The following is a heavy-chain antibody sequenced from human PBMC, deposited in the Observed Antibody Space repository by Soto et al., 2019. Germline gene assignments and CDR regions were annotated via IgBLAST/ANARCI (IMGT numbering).Heavy chain of an antibody. V-gene: IGHV3-7*05. J-gene: IGHJ4*02. CDR3: ARSGSWIQLWLHSDY. D-gene: IGHD5-18*01. CDR1: GFTFSSYW. Sequence: GGSLRLSCAASGFTFSSYWMSWVRQAPGKGLEWVANIKQDGSEKYYVDSVKGRFTISRDNAKNSLYLQMNSLRAEDTAGYYCARSGSWIQLWLHSDYWGQGTLVTVSS. CDR2: IKQDGSEK.